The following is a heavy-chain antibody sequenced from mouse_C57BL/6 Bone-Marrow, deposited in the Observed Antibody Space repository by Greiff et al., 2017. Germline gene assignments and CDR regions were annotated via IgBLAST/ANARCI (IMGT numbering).Heavy chain of an antibody. CDR2: IWGDGST. V-gene: IGHV2-3*01. J-gene: IGHJ2*01. CDR3: AKGFFGY. CDR1: GFSLISYG. Sequence: VKVVESGPGLVAPSQSLSITCTVSGFSLISYGVSWVRQPPGKGLEWLGVIWGDGSTNYHSALISRMSISKNNSKSQFFLKLNSLQTDDTATYYCAKGFFGYWGQGTTLTVSS.